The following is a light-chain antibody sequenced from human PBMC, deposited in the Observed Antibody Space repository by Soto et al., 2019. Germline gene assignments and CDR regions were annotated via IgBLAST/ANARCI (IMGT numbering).Light chain of an antibody. CDR2: AAS. CDR1: QSISNY. V-gene: IGKV1-39*01. Sequence: DIQMTQSPSSLSSSVGERVSITCRASQSISNYLNWDQQKPGKAPKLLIYAASSLQSGVPSRFSGSGSGTDFTLTISSLQPEDFATYYCQQSYSTPLTFGGGTKVDIK. CDR3: QQSYSTPLT. J-gene: IGKJ4*01.